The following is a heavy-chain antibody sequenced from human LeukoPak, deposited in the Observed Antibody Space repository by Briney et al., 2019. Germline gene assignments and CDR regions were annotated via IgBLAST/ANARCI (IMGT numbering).Heavy chain of an antibody. CDR1: GGSISSSNW. CDR3: ARDPLAAAFGP. V-gene: IGHV4-4*02. Sequence: SGTLSLTCAVSGGSISSSNWWSWVRQPPGKGLEWIGSIYYSGSTYYNPSLKSRVTISVDTSKNQFSLKLSSVTAADTAVYYCARDPLAAAFGPWGQGTLVTVSS. J-gene: IGHJ5*02. CDR2: IYYSGST. D-gene: IGHD6-13*01.